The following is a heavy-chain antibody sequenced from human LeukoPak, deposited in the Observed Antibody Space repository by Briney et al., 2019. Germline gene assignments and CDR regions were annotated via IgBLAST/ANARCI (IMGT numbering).Heavy chain of an antibody. J-gene: IGHJ5*02. V-gene: IGHV1-18*01. D-gene: IGHD5-18*01. CDR3: ARGAADTAMVP. Sequence: EASVKVSCKASGGTFSSYAISWVRQAPGQGLEWMGWISAYNGNTNYAQKLQGRVTMTTDTSTSTAYMELRSLRSDDTAMYYCARGAADTAMVPWGQGTLVTVSS. CDR1: GGTFSSYA. CDR2: ISAYNGNT.